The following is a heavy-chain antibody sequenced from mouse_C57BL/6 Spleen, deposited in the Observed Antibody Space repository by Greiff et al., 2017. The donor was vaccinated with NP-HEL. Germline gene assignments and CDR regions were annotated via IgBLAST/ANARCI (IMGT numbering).Heavy chain of an antibody. CDR2: IWSGGST. J-gene: IGHJ4*01. V-gene: IGHV2-2*01. CDR3: ARNGDYDAYYYAMDY. D-gene: IGHD2-4*01. CDR1: GFSLTSYG. Sequence: VQVVESGPGLVQPSQSLSITCTVSGFSLTSYGVHWVRQSPGKGLEWLGVIWSGGSTDYNAAFISRLSISKDNSKSQVFFKMNSLQADDTAIYYCARNGDYDAYYYAMDYWGQGTSVTVSS.